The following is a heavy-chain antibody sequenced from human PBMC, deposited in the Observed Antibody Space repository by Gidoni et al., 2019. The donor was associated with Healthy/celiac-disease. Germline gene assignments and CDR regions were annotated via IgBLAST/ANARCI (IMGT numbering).Heavy chain of an antibody. CDR3: AKDGWGF. D-gene: IGHD6-19*01. J-gene: IGHJ4*02. Sequence: QVQLVESGGGVVQPGRSLRLPCAASGFTFSSYGMHWVRQAPGKGLEWVAVISYDGSNKYYADSVKGRFTISRDNSKNTLYLQMNSLRAEDTAVYYCAKDGWGFWGQGTLVTVSS. CDR1: GFTFSSYG. V-gene: IGHV3-30*18. CDR2: ISYDGSNK.